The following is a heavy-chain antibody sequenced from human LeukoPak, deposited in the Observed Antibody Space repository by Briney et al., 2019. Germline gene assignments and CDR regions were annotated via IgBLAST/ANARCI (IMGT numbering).Heavy chain of an antibody. CDR3: ARDWSAVAAPDYFDN. CDR2: ISSTSSTI. V-gene: IGHV3-48*04. D-gene: IGHD6-19*01. CDR1: GFTFSSFS. Sequence: GGSLRLSFVASGFTFSSFSMDWVRQVPGKGLEWVSYISSTSSTIYYADSVQGRFTSSRDNAKNSLYLQMNSLTAEDTAVYFCARDWSAVAAPDYFDNWGQGTLVTVSA. J-gene: IGHJ4*02.